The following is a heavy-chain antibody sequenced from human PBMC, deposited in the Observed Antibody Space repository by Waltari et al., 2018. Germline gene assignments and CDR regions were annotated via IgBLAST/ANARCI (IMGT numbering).Heavy chain of an antibody. J-gene: IGHJ4*02. CDR2: IYYSGST. CDR3: ATQLRIAARGAFDY. D-gene: IGHD6-6*01. CDR1: GGSISSSSYY. Sequence: QLQLQESGPGLVKPSETLSLTCTVSGGSISSSSYYWGWIRQPPGKGLEWIGSIYYSGSTYDNPSLKSRVTISVDTSKNQFSLKLSSVTAADTAVYYCATQLRIAARGAFDYWGQGTLVTVSS. V-gene: IGHV4-39*07.